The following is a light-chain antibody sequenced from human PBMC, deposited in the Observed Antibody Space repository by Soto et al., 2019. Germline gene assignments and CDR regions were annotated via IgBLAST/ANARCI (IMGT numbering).Light chain of an antibody. Sequence: EIVMTQSPATLSVSPGERATLSCRASQSVSSNLAWYQQKPGQAPRLLIFGASTRATGIPARFSGSGSGTEFTLTVSSLQPEDFAVYYCQQYNNWPPTFGQGTKVEIK. J-gene: IGKJ1*01. CDR3: QQYNNWPPT. V-gene: IGKV3-15*01. CDR2: GAS. CDR1: QSVSSN.